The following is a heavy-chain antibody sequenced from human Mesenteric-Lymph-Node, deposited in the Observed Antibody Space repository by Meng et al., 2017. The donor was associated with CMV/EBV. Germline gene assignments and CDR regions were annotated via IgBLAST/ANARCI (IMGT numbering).Heavy chain of an antibody. CDR3: AKAGDSSGYYYPFDY. Sequence: GGSLRLSCAASGFTFSSYAMSWVRQAPGKGLEWVSAISGSGGSTYYADSVKGRFTISRDNSKNTLYLQMNSLRAEDTAVYYCAKAGDSSGYYYPFDYWGQGTLVTVSS. CDR1: GFTFSSYA. D-gene: IGHD3-22*01. J-gene: IGHJ4*02. V-gene: IGHV3-23*01. CDR2: ISGSGGST.